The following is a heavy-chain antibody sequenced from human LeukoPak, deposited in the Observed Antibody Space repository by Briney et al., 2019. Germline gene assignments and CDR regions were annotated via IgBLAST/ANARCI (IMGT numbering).Heavy chain of an antibody. CDR1: GGTFSSYA. CDR3: ARALVVAATPTPYYFDY. J-gene: IGHJ4*02. D-gene: IGHD2-15*01. CDR2: IIPIFGTA. V-gene: IGHV1-69*13. Sequence: SVKVSCKASGGTFSSYAISWVRQAPGQGLEWMGEIIPIFGTANYAQKFQGRVTITADESTSTAYMELSSLRSEDTAVYYCARALVVAATPTPYYFDYWGQGTLVTVSS.